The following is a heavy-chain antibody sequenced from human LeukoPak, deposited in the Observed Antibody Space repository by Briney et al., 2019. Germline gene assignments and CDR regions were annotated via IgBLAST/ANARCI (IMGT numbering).Heavy chain of an antibody. Sequence: PGRSLRLSCAASGFTFSSYGMHWVRQAPGKGLEWVAVISYDGSNKYYADSVKGRFTTSRDNSKNTLYLQMSSLRAEDTAVYYCVKGHYYGSGTPTFDYWGQGTLVTVSS. CDR2: ISYDGSNK. J-gene: IGHJ4*02. D-gene: IGHD3-10*01. V-gene: IGHV3-30*18. CDR1: GFTFSSYG. CDR3: VKGHYYGSGTPTFDY.